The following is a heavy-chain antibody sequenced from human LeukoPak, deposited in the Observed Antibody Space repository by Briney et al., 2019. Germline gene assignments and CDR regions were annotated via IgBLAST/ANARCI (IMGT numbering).Heavy chain of an antibody. V-gene: IGHV1-46*01. CDR3: ARGSEVRYQLPDYYYGMDV. J-gene: IGHJ6*02. CDR1: GYTFTSYY. Sequence: ASVKVSCKASGYTFTSYYMHWVRQAPGQGPEWMGIINPSGGSTSYAQKFQGRVTMTRDTSTSTVYMELSSLRSEDTAVYYCARGSEVRYQLPDYYYGMDVWGQGTTVTVSS. D-gene: IGHD2-2*01. CDR2: INPSGGST.